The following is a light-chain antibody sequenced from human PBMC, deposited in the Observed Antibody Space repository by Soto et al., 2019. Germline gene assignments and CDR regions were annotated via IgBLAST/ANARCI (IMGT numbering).Light chain of an antibody. Sequence: EIVMTQSPATLSVSPGERATLSCRASQSVSSNLAWYQQKPGQAPRLLIYGASTRATGIPARFSGSGSGTEFTLTIRSLQSEDFAVYYCKQYNNWPGTFGQGTRLEIK. J-gene: IGKJ5*01. CDR3: KQYNNWPGT. V-gene: IGKV3-15*01. CDR1: QSVSSN. CDR2: GAS.